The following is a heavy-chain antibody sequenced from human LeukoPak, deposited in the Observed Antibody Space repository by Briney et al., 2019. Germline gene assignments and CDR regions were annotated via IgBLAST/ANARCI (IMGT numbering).Heavy chain of an antibody. CDR1: GYTFTSNH. J-gene: IGHJ4*02. CDR3: ARLNYHEYHDSPGFDY. D-gene: IGHD2/OR15-2a*01. V-gene: IGHV1-46*01. CDR2: INPSGGST. Sequence: ASVKVSCKASGYTFTSNHIHWVRQAPGQGLEWMGIINPSGGSTSYAQKFQGRVTMTRDTSTSTVYMELSSLRVEDTAVYFCARLNYHEYHDSPGFDYWGQGSLVIVSS.